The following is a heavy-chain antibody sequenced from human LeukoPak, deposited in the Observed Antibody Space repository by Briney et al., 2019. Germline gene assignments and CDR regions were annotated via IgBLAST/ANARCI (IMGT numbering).Heavy chain of an antibody. D-gene: IGHD6-19*01. Sequence: GGSLRLSCAASGFTFSIYGLKWVRQAPGKGLEWVSSISGSSSYKYYADSVKGRFTISRDNAKNSVYLQMNSLRAEDTAVYYCAGGYSSGSWYFDLWGRGSLVTVSS. V-gene: IGHV3-21*01. J-gene: IGHJ2*01. CDR3: AGGYSSGSWYFDL. CDR2: ISGSSSYK. CDR1: GFTFSIYG.